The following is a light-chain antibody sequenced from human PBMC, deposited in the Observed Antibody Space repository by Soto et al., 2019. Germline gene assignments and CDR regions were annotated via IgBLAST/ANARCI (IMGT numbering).Light chain of an antibody. CDR3: QQYNNWPPIA. CDR2: GAS. V-gene: IGKV3-15*01. Sequence: EIVMTQSPATLSVSPGERATLSCRASQSVSSNLAWYQQKPGQAPRHLIYGASSRATGSPARISGRASGTELTLAISILLSEDSAASYCQQYNNWPPIAFGEGPRLEMK. CDR1: QSVSSN. J-gene: IGKJ5*01.